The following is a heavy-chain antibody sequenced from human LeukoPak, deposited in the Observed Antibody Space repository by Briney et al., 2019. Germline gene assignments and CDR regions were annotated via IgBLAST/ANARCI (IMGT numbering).Heavy chain of an antibody. CDR2: INWNGGST. D-gene: IGHD3-10*01. Sequence: PGGSLRLSCAASGFTFDDYGMSWVRHAPGKGLEWVSGINWNGGSTGYADSVKGRFTISRDNAKNSLYLQMNSLRAEDTAVYYCAKDLVPERDDAFDIWGQGTMVTVSS. V-gene: IGHV3-20*04. J-gene: IGHJ3*02. CDR1: GFTFDDYG. CDR3: AKDLVPERDDAFDI.